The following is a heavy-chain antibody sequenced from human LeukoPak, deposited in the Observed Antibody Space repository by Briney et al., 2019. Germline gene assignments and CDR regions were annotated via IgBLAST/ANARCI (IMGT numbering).Heavy chain of an antibody. CDR1: GFTFSDYY. CDR3: ARVSDVTTVTNDAFDI. J-gene: IGHJ3*02. CDR2: ISSSGSTI. V-gene: IGHV3-11*04. D-gene: IGHD4-11*01. Sequence: PGGSLRLSCAASGFTFSDYYMSWIRQAPGKGLEWVLYISSSGSTIYYADSVKGRFTISRDNGKNSLYLQMNSLRAEDTAVYYCARVSDVTTVTNDAFDIWGQGTMVTVSS.